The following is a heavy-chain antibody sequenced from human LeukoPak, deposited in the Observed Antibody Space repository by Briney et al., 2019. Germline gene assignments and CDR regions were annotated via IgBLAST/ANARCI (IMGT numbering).Heavy chain of an antibody. Sequence: ASVKVSCKVSGYTLSELSMHWVRQAPGKGLGWMGGFDPEDGETIYAQKFQGRVSMTEDTSTDTAYMVLSSLRSEDTAVYYCATGPSMVRGAFDYWCQGTLVTVSS. V-gene: IGHV1-24*01. CDR2: FDPEDGET. D-gene: IGHD3-10*01. CDR3: ATGPSMVRGAFDY. CDR1: GYTLSELS. J-gene: IGHJ4*02.